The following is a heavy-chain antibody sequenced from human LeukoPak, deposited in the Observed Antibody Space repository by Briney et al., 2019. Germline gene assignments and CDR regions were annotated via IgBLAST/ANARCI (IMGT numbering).Heavy chain of an antibody. J-gene: IGHJ5*02. CDR2: IYTSGST. CDR1: GGSISSYY. V-gene: IGHV4-4*07. Sequence: SETLSLTCTVSGGSISSYYWSWIRQPAGKGLEWIGRIYTSGSTNYNPSLKSRVTMSVDTSKNQFSLKLSSVTAADTAVYYCAREWAYCSGGSCYRWFDPWGQGTLVTVS. D-gene: IGHD2-15*01. CDR3: AREWAYCSGGSCYRWFDP.